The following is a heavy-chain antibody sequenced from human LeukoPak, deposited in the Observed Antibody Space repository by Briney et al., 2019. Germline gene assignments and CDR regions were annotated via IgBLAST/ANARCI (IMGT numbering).Heavy chain of an antibody. Sequence: GGSLRLSCAASEFTFSSYAMQWVRQAPGKGLEWVSGISASGVSTWYADSVKGRFTISRDNSKNTLYLQMNSLRAEDTAVYYCAKYVSAKGPPYALDVWGQGTTVTVSS. CDR1: EFTFSSYA. V-gene: IGHV3-23*01. J-gene: IGHJ6*02. D-gene: IGHD2/OR15-2a*01. CDR2: ISASGVST. CDR3: AKYVSAKGPPYALDV.